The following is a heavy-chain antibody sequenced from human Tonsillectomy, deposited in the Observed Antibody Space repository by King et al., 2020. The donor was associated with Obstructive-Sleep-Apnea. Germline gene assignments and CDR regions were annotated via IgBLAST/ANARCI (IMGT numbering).Heavy chain of an antibody. J-gene: IGHJ4*02. CDR2: INPNSGVT. Sequence: LQLVQSGAELKKPGASVKVSCKASGYTFTANYIHWVRQAPGQGLEWMGWINPNSGVTYSAQKFQGRVTMTRDPSISTAYMDLTSLRSDDTAVYYCVRDFLEAAPGYFFDYWGQGTLVTVSS. CDR3: VRDFLEAAPGYFFDY. CDR1: GYTFTANY. V-gene: IGHV1-2*02. D-gene: IGHD6-13*01.